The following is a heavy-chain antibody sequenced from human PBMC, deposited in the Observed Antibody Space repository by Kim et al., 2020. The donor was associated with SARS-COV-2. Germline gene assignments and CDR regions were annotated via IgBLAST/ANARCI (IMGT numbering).Heavy chain of an antibody. CDR2: ISGSGGST. Sequence: GGSLRLSCAASGFTFSSYAMSWVRQAPGKGLEWVSAISGSGGSTYYADSVKGRFTISRDNSKNTLYLQMNSLRAEDTAVYYCAKDRLVYYYDSSFGADWGQGTLVTVSS. D-gene: IGHD3-22*01. V-gene: IGHV3-23*01. CDR1: GFTFSSYA. J-gene: IGHJ4*02. CDR3: AKDRLVYYYDSSFGAD.